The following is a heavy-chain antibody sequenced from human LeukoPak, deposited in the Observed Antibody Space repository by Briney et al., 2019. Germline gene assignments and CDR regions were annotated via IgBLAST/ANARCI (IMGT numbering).Heavy chain of an antibody. D-gene: IGHD2-21*02. V-gene: IGHV4-30-4*07. CDR2: IYYSGST. CDR3: ARESPVVVTAIQTYYFDY. Sequence: SETLSLTCAVSGGAISSGGYSWSWIRQPPGKGLEWIGYIYYSGSTYYNPSLKSRVTISVDTSKNQFSLKLSSVTAADTAVYYCARESPVVVTAIQTYYFDYWGQGTLVTVSS. CDR1: GGAISSGGYS. J-gene: IGHJ4*02.